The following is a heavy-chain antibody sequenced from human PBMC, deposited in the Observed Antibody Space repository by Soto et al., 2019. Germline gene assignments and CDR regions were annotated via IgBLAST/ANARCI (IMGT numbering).Heavy chain of an antibody. CDR3: AWEGRYYYGSGSYEGMDV. CDR1: GYTFTSYG. V-gene: IGHV1-18*01. Sequence: QVPLVQSGAEVKKPGASVKVSCKASGYTFTSYGISWVRQAPGQGLEWMGWISAYNGNTNYAQKLQGRVTTTTDTSTRKAYMSLRSLRSDDTAVYYCAWEGRYYYGSGSYEGMDVWGQGTTVTVSS. D-gene: IGHD3-10*01. CDR2: ISAYNGNT. J-gene: IGHJ6*02.